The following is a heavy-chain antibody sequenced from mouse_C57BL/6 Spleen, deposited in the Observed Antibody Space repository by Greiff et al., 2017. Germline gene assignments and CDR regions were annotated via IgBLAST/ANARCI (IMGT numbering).Heavy chain of an antibody. CDR1: GYTFTSYW. CDR3: GRRPYSNYVGAMDD. D-gene: IGHD2-5*01. Sequence: VQLQQPGAELVRPGSSVKLSCKASGYTFTSYWMHWVKQRPIQGLEWIGNIDPSGSETHYNEKFKDKATLTVDKSSSTAYMQLSSLTSEDAAVYYCGRRPYSNYVGAMDDWGQGTSVTVSS. CDR2: IDPSGSET. J-gene: IGHJ4*01. V-gene: IGHV1-52*01.